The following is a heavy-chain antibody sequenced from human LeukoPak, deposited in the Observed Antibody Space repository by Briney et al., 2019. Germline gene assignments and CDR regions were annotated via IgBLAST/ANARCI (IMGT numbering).Heavy chain of an antibody. V-gene: IGHV3-15*01. J-gene: IGHJ4*02. D-gene: IGHD3-22*01. CDR1: EFTVSSNY. CDR3: TTELDIRPNHY. CDR2: IKRKSDGGTT. Sequence: GGSLRLSCAASEFTVSSNYMSWIRQAPGKGLEWVGRIKRKSDGGTTDYAAPVKGRFTISRDDSKNTLYLQMNSLKSEDTAVYYCTTELDIRPNHYWGQGTLVTVSS.